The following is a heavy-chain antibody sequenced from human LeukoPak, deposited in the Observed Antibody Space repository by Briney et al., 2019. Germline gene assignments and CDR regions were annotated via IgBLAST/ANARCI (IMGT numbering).Heavy chain of an antibody. J-gene: IGHJ4*02. V-gene: IGHV3-21*01. Sequence: PGGSLRLSCAASGFTFSSYSMNWVRQAPGKGLEWVSSISSSSSYIYYADSVKGRFTISRDNAKNSLYLQMNSLRAEDTAVYYCARGIGSGINSYGFYYFDYWGQGTLVTVSS. CDR2: ISSSSSYI. CDR1: GFTFSSYS. D-gene: IGHD5-18*01. CDR3: ARGIGSGINSYGFYYFDY.